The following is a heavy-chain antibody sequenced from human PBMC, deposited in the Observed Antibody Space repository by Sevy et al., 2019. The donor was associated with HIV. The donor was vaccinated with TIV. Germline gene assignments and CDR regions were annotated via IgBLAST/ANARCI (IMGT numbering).Heavy chain of an antibody. J-gene: IGHJ3*02. V-gene: IGHV3-15*01. CDR2: IKSKTDGGTT. CDR3: TTVPLRAFDI. Sequence: GSLRLSCAASGFTFSNAWMTWVRQAPGQGLEGVGRIKSKTDGGTTDYAAPVKGRLTISRDDSKNTMYRQMNSLKTVDTAVYYCTTVPLRAFDIWGQGTMVTVSS. CDR1: GFTFSNAW.